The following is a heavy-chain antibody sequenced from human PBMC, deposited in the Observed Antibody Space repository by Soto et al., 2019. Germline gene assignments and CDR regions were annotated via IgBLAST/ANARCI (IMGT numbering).Heavy chain of an antibody. CDR3: ARGMTTVTTLDY. V-gene: IGHV4-30-2*01. D-gene: IGHD4-17*01. Sequence: SETLSLTCAVSGGSISSGGYSWSWIRQPPGKGLEWIGYIYHSGSTYYNPSLKSRVTISLDRSKKQFSLKLSSVTAAETAVYYCARGMTTVTTLDYWGQGTQVTVSS. J-gene: IGHJ4*02. CDR2: IYHSGST. CDR1: GGSISSGGYS.